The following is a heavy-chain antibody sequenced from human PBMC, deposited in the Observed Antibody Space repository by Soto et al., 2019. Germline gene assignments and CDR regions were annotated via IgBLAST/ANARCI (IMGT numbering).Heavy chain of an antibody. Sequence: ASVKVSCKASGYTFTSYGISWVRQAPGQGLEWMGWISAYNGNTNYAQKLQGRVTMTTDTSTSTAYVELRSLRSDDTAVYYCVRDHCSSTSCYVFRSVGYYYYGMDVWGQGTTVTVSS. CDR3: VRDHCSSTSCYVFRSVGYYYYGMDV. CDR2: ISAYNGNT. CDR1: GYTFTSYG. J-gene: IGHJ6*02. V-gene: IGHV1-18*01. D-gene: IGHD2-2*01.